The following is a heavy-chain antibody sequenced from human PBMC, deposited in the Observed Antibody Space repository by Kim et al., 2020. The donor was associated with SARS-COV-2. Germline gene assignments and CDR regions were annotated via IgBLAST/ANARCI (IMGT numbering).Heavy chain of an antibody. Sequence: LKSRVTISVDTSKDQLSLKLSSVTAADTAVYYCARGTGSDDPYYYGMDVWGQGTTVTVSS. D-gene: IGHD3-9*01. V-gene: IGHV4-59*09. CDR3: ARGTGSDDPYYYGMDV. J-gene: IGHJ6*02.